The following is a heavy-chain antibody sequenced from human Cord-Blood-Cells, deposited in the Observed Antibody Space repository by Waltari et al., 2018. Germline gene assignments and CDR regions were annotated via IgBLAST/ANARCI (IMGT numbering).Heavy chain of an antibody. Sequence: QVQLQESGPGLVKPSETLSITCAVSGYSISSGYYWGWIRQPPGKGLEWIGSIYHSGSTYYNPSLKSRVTISVDTSKNQFSLKLSSVTAADTAVYYCARDLGWDWGQGTLVTVSS. D-gene: IGHD6-19*01. V-gene: IGHV4-38-2*02. CDR3: ARDLGWD. CDR2: IYHSGST. CDR1: GYSISSGYY. J-gene: IGHJ4*02.